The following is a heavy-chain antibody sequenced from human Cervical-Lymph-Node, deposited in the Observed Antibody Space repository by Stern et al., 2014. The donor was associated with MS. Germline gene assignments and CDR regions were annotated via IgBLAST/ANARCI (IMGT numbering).Heavy chain of an antibody. J-gene: IGHJ6*02. CDR3: ASVSLEMATSRSGMDV. CDR1: GGSISSGSYY. D-gene: IGHD5-24*01. CDR2: IYTSGST. V-gene: IGHV4-61*02. Sequence: QVQLQESGPGLVKPSQTLSLTCTVSGGSISSGSYYWSWIRQPAGKGLEWIGRIYTSGSTNYNPSLKSRVTISVDTSKNQFSLKRSSVTAADTAVYYCASVSLEMATSRSGMDVWGQGTTVTVSS.